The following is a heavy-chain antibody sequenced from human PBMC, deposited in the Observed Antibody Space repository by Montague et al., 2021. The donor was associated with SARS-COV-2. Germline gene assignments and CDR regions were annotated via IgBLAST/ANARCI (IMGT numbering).Heavy chain of an antibody. CDR1: GFTFSSYD. D-gene: IGHD3-10*01. J-gene: IGHJ6*02. Sequence: SLRLSCAASGFTFSSYDMHWVRQATGKGPEWVSAIGTAGDTYYPGSVKGRFTISRENAKNSLYLQMNSLRAGDTAVYYCARGVTMVQGVISRYYYYYGMEVWGQRTTVTDSS. V-gene: IGHV3-13*04. CDR3: ARGVTMVQGVISRYYYYYGMEV. CDR2: IGTAGDT.